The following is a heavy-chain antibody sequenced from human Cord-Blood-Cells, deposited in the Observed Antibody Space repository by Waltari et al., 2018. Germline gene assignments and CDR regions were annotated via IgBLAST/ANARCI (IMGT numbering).Heavy chain of an antibody. J-gene: IGHJ4*02. V-gene: IGHV3-23*01. CDR2: ISGGGGSK. D-gene: IGHD2-2*02. CDR1: GFTFSSYA. Sequence: EVQLLESGGGLVQPGGSLRLSCAASGFTFSSYAMSWVRQAPGKGLEWVSAISGGGGSKYYADSVKGRFTISRDNSKNTLYLQMNSLRAEDTAVYYCAKVGGVPAAILIHFDYWGQGTLVTVSS. CDR3: AKVGGVPAAILIHFDY.